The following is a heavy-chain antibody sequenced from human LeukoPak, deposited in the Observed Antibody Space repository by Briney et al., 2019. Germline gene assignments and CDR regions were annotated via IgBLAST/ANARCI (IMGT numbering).Heavy chain of an antibody. CDR1: GFTFSSYS. CDR2: ITRSSSAR. V-gene: IGHV3-48*01. Sequence: PGGSLRLSCAASGFTFSSYSMNWVRQAPGKGLEWVSYITRSSSARYYADSVKGRFTISRDNSKNTLYLQMNSLRAEDTAVYYCAKVFLLTAPFYFDYWGQGTLVTVSS. J-gene: IGHJ4*02. CDR3: AKVFLLTAPFYFDY.